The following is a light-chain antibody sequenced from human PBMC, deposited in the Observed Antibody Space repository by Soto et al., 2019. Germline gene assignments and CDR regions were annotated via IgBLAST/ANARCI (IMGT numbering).Light chain of an antibody. CDR3: QQYDSSPNT. CDR1: QSITSC. J-gene: IGKJ1*01. Sequence: IMLAHSPATLSFARRYGRGLXNRASQSITSCLAWYQQKPGQAPRLLIYDASNWATGIPYRFSGSGSGTDFTLTISSLQPEDFAVYYCQQYDSSPNTFGQGTKV. V-gene: IGKV3-11*01. CDR2: DAS.